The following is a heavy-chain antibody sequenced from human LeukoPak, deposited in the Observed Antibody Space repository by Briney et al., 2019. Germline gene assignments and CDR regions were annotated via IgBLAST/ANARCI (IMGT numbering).Heavy chain of an antibody. D-gene: IGHD2-2*01. J-gene: IGHJ6*03. CDR3: ARGCSSTSGYYYYYMDV. V-gene: IGHV1-18*01. CDR2: ISAYNGNT. CDR1: GYTFTSYG. Sequence: ASVKVSCKASGYTFTSYGISWVRQAPGQGLEWMGWISAYNGNTNYAQKLQGRVTMTTDTSTSTAYMELRSLRSDDTAVYYCARGCSSTSGYYYYYMDVWGKGTTVTVSS.